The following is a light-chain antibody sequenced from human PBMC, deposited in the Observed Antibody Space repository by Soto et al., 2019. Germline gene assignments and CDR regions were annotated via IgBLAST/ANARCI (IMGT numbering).Light chain of an antibody. CDR3: QQYGDSPFT. CDR2: DAS. J-gene: IGKJ3*01. V-gene: IGKV3-20*01. CDR1: QSVVNSY. Sequence: DIVLTQSPGTLSLSPGERAILSCRASQSVVNSYLAWFQHKPGQAPRLLIHDASRRATGIPDRFSDSGSGTDFTLTISRLEPEDFAVYYCQQYGDSPFTFGPGTRVDIK.